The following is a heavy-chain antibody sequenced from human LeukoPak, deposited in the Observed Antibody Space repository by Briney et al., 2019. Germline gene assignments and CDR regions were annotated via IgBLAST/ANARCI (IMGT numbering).Heavy chain of an antibody. CDR3: ARDSVVGAQFDY. V-gene: IGHV4-59*01. D-gene: IGHD1-26*01. CDR2: IHNSGTS. Sequence: SETLSLTCTVSDDSISDYYRGWIRQPPGKGLEWIGYIHNSGTSTYNLSLKSRVTISVDTSKNQFSLKLSSVTAADTAVYYCARDSVVGAQFDYWGQGTLVTVSS. J-gene: IGHJ4*02. CDR1: DDSISDYY.